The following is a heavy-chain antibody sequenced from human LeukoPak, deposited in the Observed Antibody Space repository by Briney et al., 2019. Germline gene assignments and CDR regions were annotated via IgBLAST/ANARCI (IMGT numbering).Heavy chain of an antibody. D-gene: IGHD6-19*01. CDR2: ISGSGGRT. V-gene: IGHV3-23*01. CDR1: GITLSNYG. Sequence: GGSLRLSCAVSGITLSNYGMSWVRQAPGKGLEWVAGISGSGGRTNYADSVKGRFTISRDNSKNMLHLQMSSLTGEDTALYYCVRRGDASSGWGDHDYWGQGALVTVSS. J-gene: IGHJ4*02. CDR3: VRRGDASSGWGDHDY.